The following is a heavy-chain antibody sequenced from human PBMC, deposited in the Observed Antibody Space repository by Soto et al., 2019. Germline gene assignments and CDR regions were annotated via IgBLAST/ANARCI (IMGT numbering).Heavy chain of an antibody. V-gene: IGHV4-59*08. CDR2: ISYSGST. J-gene: IGHJ4*02. CDR1: GGSISNNY. D-gene: IGHD2-15*01. CDR3: ARLYCSGGTCYPTYHFDS. Sequence: SETLSLTCTVSGGSISNNYWSWIRQPPGKGLEWIGSISYSGSTRYNPSLKSRISISIDTSKNRFSLSLTSVTAADTAMYYCARLYCSGGTCYPTYHFDSWGQGTLVTVSS.